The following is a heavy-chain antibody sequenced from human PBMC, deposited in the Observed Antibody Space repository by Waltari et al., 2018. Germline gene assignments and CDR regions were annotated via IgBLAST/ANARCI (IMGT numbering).Heavy chain of an antibody. CDR2: INHSGST. CDR3: ASPWGGGYV. V-gene: IGHV4-34*01. J-gene: IGHJ4*02. CDR1: GGSFSGYY. Sequence: QVQLQQWGAGLLKPSETLSLTCAVYGGSFSGYYWSWIRQPPGKGLEWIGEINHSGSTNYNTSLKRRVTISVDTSKNQFSLKLSSVTAADTAVYYCASPWGGGYVWGQGTLVTVSS. D-gene: IGHD2-15*01.